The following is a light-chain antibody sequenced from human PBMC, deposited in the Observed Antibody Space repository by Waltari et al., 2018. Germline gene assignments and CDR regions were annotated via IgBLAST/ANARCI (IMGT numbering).Light chain of an antibody. J-gene: IGLJ1*01. CDR2: DFN. CDR3: SSYTPSSTSPYV. CDR1: SSDVGGNDY. V-gene: IGLV2-14*03. Sequence: QSALTQPASVSGSPGQSTTLPCTGSSSDVGGNDYVAWYQHHPGKAPTLIIFDFNERPSGVSSRFSGSKSGNTASLTISGLQAEDEADYYCSSYTPSSTSPYVFGTGTTVTVL.